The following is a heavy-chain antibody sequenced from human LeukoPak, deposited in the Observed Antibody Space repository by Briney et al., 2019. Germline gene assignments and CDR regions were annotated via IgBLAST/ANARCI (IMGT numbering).Heavy chain of an antibody. D-gene: IGHD6-13*01. J-gene: IGHJ4*02. CDR2: INPSGGST. CDR1: GYTFTSYY. Sequence: ASVKVSCKASGYTFTSYYMHWVRQAPGQGLEWMGIINPSGGSTSYAQKFQGRVTMTRDTSTSTVYMELRSLRSDDTAVYYCARESEAGGAALDYWGQGTLVTVSS. CDR3: ARESEAGGAALDY. V-gene: IGHV1-46*01.